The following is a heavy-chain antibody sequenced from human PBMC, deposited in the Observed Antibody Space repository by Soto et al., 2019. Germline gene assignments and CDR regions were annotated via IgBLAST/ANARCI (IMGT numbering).Heavy chain of an antibody. CDR1: GGSIRSGGYF. CDR2: IYYSGGT. CDR3: ARDRLMATAGTARHYFGLDV. V-gene: IGHV4-31*03. Sequence: SETLSLTCTVSGGSIRSGGYFWSWVRQSPRRGLEWIGNIYYSGGTYYNPSLKSRLTISVDTSKNQFSLNLSSVTVADTAVYYCARDRLMATAGTARHYFGLDVWGQGTTVTVSS. D-gene: IGHD5-18*01. J-gene: IGHJ6*02.